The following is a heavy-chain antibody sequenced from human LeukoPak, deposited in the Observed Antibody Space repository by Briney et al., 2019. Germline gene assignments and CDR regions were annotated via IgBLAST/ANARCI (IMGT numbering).Heavy chain of an antibody. V-gene: IGHV3-11*01. J-gene: IGHJ4*02. D-gene: IGHD2-15*01. CDR2: ISSRSTTI. Sequence: SGGSLRLSCTASGFDFSNSFMSWIRQAPGKGLEWISYISSRSTTIYYADSVKGRFTISRDNAKNTVYLQMNNPRVDDTAVFYCGKGSLAVPATPLDFWGQGTLVTVSS. CDR3: GKGSLAVPATPLDF. CDR1: GFDFSNSF.